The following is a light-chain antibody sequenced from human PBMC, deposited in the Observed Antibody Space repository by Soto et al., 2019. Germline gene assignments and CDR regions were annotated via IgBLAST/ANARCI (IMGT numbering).Light chain of an antibody. CDR2: DAS. V-gene: IGKV3-11*01. CDR3: QQRSNWPPLT. Sequence: EIVLTQSPATLSLSPGERATLSCRASQSVSSYLAWYQQKPGQTPRLLIYDASSRATGIPARFSGSGSGTDFTLTISSLEPEDFAVHYCQQRSNWPPLTFGGGTKVEIK. J-gene: IGKJ4*01. CDR1: QSVSSY.